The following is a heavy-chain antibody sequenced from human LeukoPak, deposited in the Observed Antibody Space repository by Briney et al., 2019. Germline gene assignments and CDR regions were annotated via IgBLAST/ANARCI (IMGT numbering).Heavy chain of an antibody. CDR3: ATGAYYDSSPIGLDY. CDR1: GGSISGSSYN. CDR2: ISYTGKT. D-gene: IGHD3-22*01. V-gene: IGHV4-39*07. J-gene: IGHJ4*02. Sequence: SETLSLTCSVSGGSISGSSYNWGWIRQPPGKGLEWIASISYTGKTYYNPSLKSRVTISVDTSKNQFSLKLSSVTAADTAVYYCATGAYYDSSPIGLDYWGQGTLVTVSS.